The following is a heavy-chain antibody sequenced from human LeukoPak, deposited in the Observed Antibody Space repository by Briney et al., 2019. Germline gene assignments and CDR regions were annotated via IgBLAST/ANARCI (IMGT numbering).Heavy chain of an antibody. CDR1: GFTFSNYW. CDR2: SGSGDST. J-gene: IGHJ4*02. CDR3: AKTAGIAAAADFDY. Sequence: PGGSLRLPCATSGFTFSNYWMSWVRQAPGKGLEWVSSSGSGDSTYYADSVKGRFTISRDNSKNTLYLQMNSLRAEDTAVYYCAKTAGIAAAADFDYWGQGTLVTVSS. V-gene: IGHV3-23*01. D-gene: IGHD6-13*01.